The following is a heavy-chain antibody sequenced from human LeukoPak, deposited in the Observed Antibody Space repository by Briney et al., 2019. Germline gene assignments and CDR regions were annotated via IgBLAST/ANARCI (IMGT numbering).Heavy chain of an antibody. J-gene: IGHJ4*02. Sequence: GGSLRLSCAASGFTFSTYSMNWVRQAPGKGLEWFSAISSGSSYIHYAESVKGRFTISRDNAKNSLYLQMSSLRAEDTAVYYCARGYCSGGNCYSTDYWGQGTLVTVSS. CDR3: ARGYCSGGNCYSTDY. CDR2: ISSGSSYI. D-gene: IGHD2-15*01. CDR1: GFTFSTYS. V-gene: IGHV3-21*01.